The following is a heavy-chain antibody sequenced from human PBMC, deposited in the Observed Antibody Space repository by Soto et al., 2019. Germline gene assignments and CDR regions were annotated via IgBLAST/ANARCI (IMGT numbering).Heavy chain of an antibody. CDR3: AKDRGIIVKAGDAFDV. J-gene: IGHJ3*01. V-gene: IGHV3-23*01. CDR2: ISDSGDRT. CDR1: VFTLSISA. Sequence: WWSLRLSCSSSVFTLSISAVNWVRQAPGKGLEWVSYISDSGDRTYYADSVKGRFTISRDRSKNTVSLQMDSLRAEDTAVYYCAKDRGIIVKAGDAFDVWGQGTKVTVSS. D-gene: IGHD3-16*02.